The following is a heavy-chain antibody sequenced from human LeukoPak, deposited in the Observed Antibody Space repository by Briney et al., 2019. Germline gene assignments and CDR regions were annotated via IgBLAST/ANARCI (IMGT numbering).Heavy chain of an antibody. CDR1: GYTFTGYY. Sequence: ASVKVSCKASGYTFTGYYMHWVRQAPGQGLEWMGWINPNSGGTNYAQKFQGRVTMTRDTSISTAYMELSRLRSDDTAVYYCARVTSRIALAPGLWGQGTLVTVSS. V-gene: IGHV1-2*02. D-gene: IGHD6-19*01. J-gene: IGHJ4*02. CDR2: INPNSGGT. CDR3: ARVTSRIALAPGL.